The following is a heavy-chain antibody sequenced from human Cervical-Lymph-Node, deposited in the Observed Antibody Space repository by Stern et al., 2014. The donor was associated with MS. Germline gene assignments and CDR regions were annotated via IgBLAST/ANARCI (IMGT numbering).Heavy chain of an antibody. V-gene: IGHV1-69*01. CDR3: AITDSAWDNPFHSYGMDV. CDR1: GGTLNRNA. Sequence: QVQLVESGAEVKKPGSSVKISCKASGGTLNRNAFSWVRQAPGQGLEWMGGIIPISGKTAYAQKFQARVTLTADESTGTAYMELRSLRSEDTAVFYCAITDSAWDNPFHSYGMDVWGQGTTVTVSS. CDR2: IIPISGKT. J-gene: IGHJ6*02. D-gene: IGHD6-19*01.